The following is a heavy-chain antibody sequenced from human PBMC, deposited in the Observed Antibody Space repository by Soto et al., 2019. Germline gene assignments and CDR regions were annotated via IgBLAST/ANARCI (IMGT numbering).Heavy chain of an antibody. CDR3: ARPRGNLYDSSGYYWDV. Sequence: GESLKISCQGSGYRFTSYWISWVRQMPGKGLEWMGKIDPSDSYTNYSPSFQGHVTISTDKSISTAYLQWSSLKASDTAMYYCARPRGNLYDSSGYYWDVWGQGTTVTVSS. J-gene: IGHJ6*02. D-gene: IGHD3-22*01. V-gene: IGHV5-10-1*01. CDR2: IDPSDSYT. CDR1: GYRFTSYW.